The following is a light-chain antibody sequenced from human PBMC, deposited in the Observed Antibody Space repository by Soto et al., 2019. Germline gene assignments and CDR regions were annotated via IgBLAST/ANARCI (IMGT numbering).Light chain of an antibody. CDR3: QQSYSTPVT. J-gene: IGKJ1*01. CDR1: QSISSY. V-gene: IGKV1-39*01. Sequence: DIQMPQSPSTLSGSVGDRVTITCRASQSISSYLNWYQQKPGKAPKLLIYAASSLQSGVPSRFSGSGSGTDFTLTISSLQPEDFATYYCQQSYSTPVTFGQGTKVDIK. CDR2: AAS.